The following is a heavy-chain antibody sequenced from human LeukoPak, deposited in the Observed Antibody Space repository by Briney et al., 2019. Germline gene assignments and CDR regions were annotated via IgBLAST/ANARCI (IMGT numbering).Heavy chain of an antibody. CDR2: ITSSSSYI. J-gene: IGHJ4*02. CDR1: GFTFSSYT. Sequence: GGSLRLSCAASGFTFSSYTMNWVRQAPGKGLEWVSSITSSSSYIYYADSVMGRFTISRDNANDSLYLQMNSLRAEDTAVYYCARHVVAVGFDYWGQGTLVTVSS. CDR3: ARHVVAVGFDY. V-gene: IGHV3-21*01. D-gene: IGHD3-22*01.